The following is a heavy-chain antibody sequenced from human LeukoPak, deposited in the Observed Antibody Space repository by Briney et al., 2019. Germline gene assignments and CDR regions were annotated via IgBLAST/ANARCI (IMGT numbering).Heavy chain of an antibody. CDR2: IIPIFGTA. CDR1: GGTFSSYA. CDR3: AIINYYDSRFDY. V-gene: IGHV1-69*13. Sequence: SVKVSCKASGGTFSSYAISWVRQAPGQGLEWMGGIIPIFGTANYAQKFQGRVTITADESTSTAYMELSSLRSEVTAVYYCAIINYYDSRFDYWGQGTLVTVSS. J-gene: IGHJ4*02. D-gene: IGHD3-22*01.